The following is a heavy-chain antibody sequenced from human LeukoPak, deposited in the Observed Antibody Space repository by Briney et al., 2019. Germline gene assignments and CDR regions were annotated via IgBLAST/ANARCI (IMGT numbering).Heavy chain of an antibody. Sequence: ASVKVSCKASGYTFTGYYMHWVRQAPGQGLEGMGWINPNSGGTNYAQNFHGRVTMTRDTSITTAYMELSSLTSDDTAVYFCARSAEHCNNGVCFTDYYMDVWGKGTTVTVSS. J-gene: IGHJ6*03. CDR2: INPNSGGT. CDR3: ARSAEHCNNGVCFTDYYMDV. CDR1: GYTFTGYY. D-gene: IGHD2-8*01. V-gene: IGHV1-2*02.